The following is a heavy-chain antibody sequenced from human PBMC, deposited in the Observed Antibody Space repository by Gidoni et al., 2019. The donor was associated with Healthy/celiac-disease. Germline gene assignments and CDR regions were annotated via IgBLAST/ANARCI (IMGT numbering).Heavy chain of an antibody. CDR3: ARENTWGGSNPTPAPPIDY. D-gene: IGHD1-26*01. CDR2: INPSGGST. Sequence: QVQLVQSGAEVKKPGASVKVSCKASGYTFTSYYIHLVRQAPGKGLEWMGIINPSGGSTSYAQKFQGRVTMTRDTSTSTVYMELSSLRSEDTAVYYCARENTWGGSNPTPAPPIDYWGQGTLVTVSS. J-gene: IGHJ4*02. CDR1: GYTFTSYY. V-gene: IGHV1-46*01.